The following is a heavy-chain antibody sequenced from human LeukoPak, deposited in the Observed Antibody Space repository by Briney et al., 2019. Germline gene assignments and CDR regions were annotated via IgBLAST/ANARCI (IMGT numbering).Heavy chain of an antibody. D-gene: IGHD6-13*01. V-gene: IGHV3-30-3*01. J-gene: IGHJ4*02. Sequence: GGSLRLSCAASGFTFSSYAMHWVRQAPGKGLERVAVISYDGSNKYYADSVKGRFTISRDNSKNTLYLQMNSLRAEDTAVYYCARGSSSWLIDYWGQGTLVTVSS. CDR3: ARGSSSWLIDY. CDR1: GFTFSSYA. CDR2: ISYDGSNK.